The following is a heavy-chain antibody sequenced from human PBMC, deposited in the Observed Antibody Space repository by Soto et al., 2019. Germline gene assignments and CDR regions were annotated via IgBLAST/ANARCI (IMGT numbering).Heavy chain of an antibody. V-gene: IGHV1-18*01. Sequence: QVQLVQSGAEVKKPGASVKVSCKASGYTFTSYGISWVRQAPGQGLEWMGWISGYNGNTNYAQKLQGRVTMTTDTTTSTAYMELRSLRADDTAVYYCARDWVDRDAAGSDDYWGQGTLVTVSP. CDR3: ARDWVDRDAAGSDDY. J-gene: IGHJ4*02. CDR2: ISGYNGNT. CDR1: GYTFTSYG. D-gene: IGHD6-13*01.